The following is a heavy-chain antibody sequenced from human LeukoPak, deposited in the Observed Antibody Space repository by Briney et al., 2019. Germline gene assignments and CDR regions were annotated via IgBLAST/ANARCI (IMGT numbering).Heavy chain of an antibody. J-gene: IGHJ4*02. V-gene: IGHV3-15*01. CDR2: IKSKTDGGTT. CDR1: GFTFSSYA. CDR3: TTSPGGYSYNY. D-gene: IGHD5-18*01. Sequence: PGGSLRLSCAASGFTFSSYAMSWVRQAPGKGLEWVGRIKSKTDGGTTDYAAPVKGRFTISRDDSKNTLYLQMNSLKTEDTAVYYCTTSPGGYSYNYWGQGTLVTVSS.